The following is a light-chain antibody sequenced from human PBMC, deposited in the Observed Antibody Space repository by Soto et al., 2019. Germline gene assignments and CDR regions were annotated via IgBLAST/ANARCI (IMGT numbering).Light chain of an antibody. V-gene: IGKV1-9*01. J-gene: IGKJ1*01. Sequence: IQLTQSPSPLSASLGDRVTITCRASQGISSYLAWYQQKPGKAPKLLIYAASTLQRGGASSISGSGSGTDCTLIISSLQPADFATNYCHQRNSYPRTGGQGTKVEIK. CDR2: AAS. CDR3: HQRNSYPRT. CDR1: QGISSY.